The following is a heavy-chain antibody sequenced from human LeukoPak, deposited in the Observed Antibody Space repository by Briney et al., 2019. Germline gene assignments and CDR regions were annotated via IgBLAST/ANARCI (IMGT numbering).Heavy chain of an antibody. CDR3: VRLSRGAMNYYMDV. J-gene: IGHJ6*03. CDR1: GFTFSSYS. D-gene: IGHD3-10*01. Sequence: GGSLRLSCAASGFTFSSYSMNWVRQAPGKGLELVGRSRNKANSYSTTFGKSVKGRLTISRDESENSLYLQLNSLKTEDTGVYYCVRLSRGAMNYYMDVWGKGTTVTISS. CDR2: SRNKANSYST. V-gene: IGHV3-72*01.